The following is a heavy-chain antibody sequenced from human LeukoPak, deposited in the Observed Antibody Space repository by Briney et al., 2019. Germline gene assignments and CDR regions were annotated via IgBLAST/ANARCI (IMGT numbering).Heavy chain of an antibody. CDR3: ARADFDWLFFDY. J-gene: IGHJ4*02. CDR2: INPNSGGT. V-gene: IGHV1-2*02. Sequence: ASVKVSCKASGYTFTGYYMHWVRQAPGQGLEWMGWINPNSGGTNYAQKFQGRVTMTRDTSISTAYMELSSLRSEDTAVYYCARADFDWLFFDYWGQGTLVTVSS. D-gene: IGHD3-9*01. CDR1: GYTFTGYY.